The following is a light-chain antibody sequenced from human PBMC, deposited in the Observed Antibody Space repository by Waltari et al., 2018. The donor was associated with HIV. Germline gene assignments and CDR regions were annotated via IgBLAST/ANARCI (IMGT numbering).Light chain of an antibody. CDR2: WAS. CDR3: QQYDSTPLT. Sequence: DIVMTQSPDSLAVSLGERATINCKSSQSVLYSSNNKNYLAWYQQRPGQAPKLLIYWASTRESVVPDRFSGSGSGTDFTLTISSLQAEDAAVYYCQQYDSTPLTFGGGTKVEI. CDR1: QSVLYSSNNKNY. V-gene: IGKV4-1*01. J-gene: IGKJ4*01.